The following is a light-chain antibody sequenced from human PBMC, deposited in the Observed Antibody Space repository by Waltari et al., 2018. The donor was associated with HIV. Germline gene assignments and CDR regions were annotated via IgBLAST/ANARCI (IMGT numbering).Light chain of an antibody. V-gene: IGLV1-51*02. J-gene: IGLJ1*01. CDR2: ENN. CDR1: SSNLGNNY. Sequence: QSVLTQPPTVSAAPGQKVTISCSVSSSNLGNNYGSWYQQLPGTAPKLLIYENNKRPSGIPDRFSGSKSGTSATLGITGLQTGDEADYYCGTWDSSLSSYVFGTGTKVTVL. CDR3: GTWDSSLSSYV.